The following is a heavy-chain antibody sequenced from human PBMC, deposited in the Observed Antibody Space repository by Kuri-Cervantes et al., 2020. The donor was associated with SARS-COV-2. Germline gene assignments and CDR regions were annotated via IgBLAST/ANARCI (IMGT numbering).Heavy chain of an antibody. CDR2: VKQDGGET. Sequence: GGSLRLSCAASGFTVNYYWMTWVRQAPGGGLEWVANVKQDGGETYYVESVKGRFTISRDNAKNSLYLQMNSLRADDTAVYYCVRLGAAYVDTLVVMRAVHYFDSWGQGTLVTVSS. CDR1: GFTVNYYW. CDR3: VRLGAAYVDTLVVMRAVHYFDS. D-gene: IGHD5-18*01. V-gene: IGHV3-7*03. J-gene: IGHJ4*02.